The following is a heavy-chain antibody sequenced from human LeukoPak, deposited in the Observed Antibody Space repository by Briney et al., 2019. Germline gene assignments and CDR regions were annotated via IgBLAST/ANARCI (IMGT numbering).Heavy chain of an antibody. CDR2: IYYSGNT. D-gene: IGHD6-6*01. Sequence: KPSETLSLTCTGSGGSISSYYWSWLRQPPGKGLVWIGNIYYSGNTNYNPSLKSRVTISVYTSKNQFSLKLSSVTAADTAVYYCARLGSSPYYFDYWGQGTLVTVSS. CDR3: ARLGSSPYYFDY. CDR1: GGSISSYY. J-gene: IGHJ4*02. V-gene: IGHV4-59*08.